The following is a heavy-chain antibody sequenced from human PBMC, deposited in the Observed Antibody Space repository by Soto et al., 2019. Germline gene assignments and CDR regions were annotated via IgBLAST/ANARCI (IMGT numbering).Heavy chain of an antibody. J-gene: IGHJ5*02. D-gene: IGHD3-22*01. CDR2: IYSGGST. CDR3: ARMGDSSGYSGWFDP. CDR1: GFTVSSNY. V-gene: IGHV3-66*01. Sequence: GGSLRLSXAASGFTVSSNYMSWVRQAPGKGLEWVSVIYSGGSTYYADSVKGRFTISRDNSKNTLYLQMNSLRAEDTAVYYCARMGDSSGYSGWFDPWGQGTLVTVSS.